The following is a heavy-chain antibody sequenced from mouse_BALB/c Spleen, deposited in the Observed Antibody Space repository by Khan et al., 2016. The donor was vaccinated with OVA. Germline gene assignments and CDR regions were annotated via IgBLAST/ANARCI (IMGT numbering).Heavy chain of an antibody. Sequence: EVQLQESGPGLVKPSQSLSLTCTVTGYSITSDYAWNWIRQFPGNKLEWMGHISYSGNTKYNPSLKSRISITRDTSKNQFFLQLNSVTTEDTATCDCARIYRGDFDYWGQGTTLTVSS. CDR1: GYSITSDYA. D-gene: IGHD1-1*01. V-gene: IGHV3-2*02. CDR3: ARIYRGDFDY. J-gene: IGHJ2*01. CDR2: ISYSGNT.